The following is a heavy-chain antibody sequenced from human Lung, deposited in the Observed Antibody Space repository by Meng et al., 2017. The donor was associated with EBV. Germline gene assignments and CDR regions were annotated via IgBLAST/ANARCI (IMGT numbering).Heavy chain of an antibody. V-gene: IGHV6-1*01. CDR1: GDSVSSSSAA. Sequence: VQLQQSGPGLVKPPQTLSPICVISGDSVSSSSAAWTWIRQSPSRGLEWLGRTYYRSKWYNDYAVFVKSRITINPDTSKNQFSLQLNSVTPEDTAVYYCARGATSVFDLWGRGTLVTVSS. CDR3: ARGATSVFDL. CDR2: TYYRSKWYN. J-gene: IGHJ2*01.